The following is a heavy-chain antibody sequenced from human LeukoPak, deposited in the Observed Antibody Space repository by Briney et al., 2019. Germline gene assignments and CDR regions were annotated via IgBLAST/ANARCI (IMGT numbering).Heavy chain of an antibody. D-gene: IGHD6-25*01. CDR3: ASLYSSGSYGMDV. Sequence: SETLSLTCAVSGGSISSSNWWSWVRQPPGKGLEWIGEIYHSGSTNYNPSLKSRVIISVDKSKNQFSPKLSSVTAADTAVYYCASLYSSGSYGMDVWGKGTTVTVSS. V-gene: IGHV4-4*02. J-gene: IGHJ6*04. CDR2: IYHSGST. CDR1: GGSISSSNW.